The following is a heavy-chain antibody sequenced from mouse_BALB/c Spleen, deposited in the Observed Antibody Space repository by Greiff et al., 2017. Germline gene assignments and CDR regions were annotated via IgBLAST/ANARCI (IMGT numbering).Heavy chain of an antibody. Sequence: VQRVESGPGLVAPSQSLSITCTVSGFSLTSYGVHWVRQPPGKGLEWLGVIWAGGSTNYNSALMSRLSISKDNSKSQVFLKMNSLQTDDTAMYYCARALYDYDWYFDVWGAGTTVTVSS. CDR3: ARALYDYDWYFDV. CDR2: IWAGGST. V-gene: IGHV2-9*02. CDR1: GFSLTSYG. J-gene: IGHJ1*01. D-gene: IGHD2-4*01.